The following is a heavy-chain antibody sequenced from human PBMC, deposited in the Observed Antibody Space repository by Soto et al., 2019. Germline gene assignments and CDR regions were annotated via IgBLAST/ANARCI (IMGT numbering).Heavy chain of an antibody. V-gene: IGHV3-73*01. J-gene: IGHJ4*02. CDR2: IRGKTNSYAT. D-gene: IGHD5-12*01. Sequence: VGSLRLSCAASGFTFSGSAMHWVRQASGKGLEWVGRIRGKTNSYATAYAASVKGRFTISRDDSKNTAYLQMNSLKTEDTAVYYCTASGSDASVEYWGQGTLVTVSS. CDR1: GFTFSGSA. CDR3: TASGSDASVEY.